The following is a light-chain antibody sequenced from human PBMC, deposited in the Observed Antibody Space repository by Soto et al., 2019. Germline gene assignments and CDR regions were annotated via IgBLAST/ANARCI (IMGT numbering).Light chain of an antibody. V-gene: IGKV3D-15*01. CDR1: QSVSSR. Sequence: EIVMTQSPGTLSLSPGERATLSCRASQSVSSRLAWYQQKPGQAPRLLISGASSRATGIPDRFSGSGSGTDFTLTISSLEPEDFAVYYCQQYKNWPPPTFGGGTKVQIK. J-gene: IGKJ4*01. CDR2: GAS. CDR3: QQYKNWPPPT.